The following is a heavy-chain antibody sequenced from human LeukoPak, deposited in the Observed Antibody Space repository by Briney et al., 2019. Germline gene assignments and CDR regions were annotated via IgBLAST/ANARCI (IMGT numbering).Heavy chain of an antibody. J-gene: IGHJ4*02. D-gene: IGHD2-2*01. V-gene: IGHV3-49*03. CDR2: IRSKTYGGTT. Sequence: GGSLRLSCTASGFTFADYLMSWFRQATGKGLEWVGFIRSKTYGGTTEYAASVKGRFTISRDDSKSIAYLQMNSLETEDTAVYYCAKPATSILIYFDSWGQGTLLTVSS. CDR3: AKPATSILIYFDS. CDR1: GFTFADYL.